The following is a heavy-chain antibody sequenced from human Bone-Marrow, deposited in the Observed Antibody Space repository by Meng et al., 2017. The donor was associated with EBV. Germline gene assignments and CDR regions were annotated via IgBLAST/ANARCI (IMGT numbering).Heavy chain of an antibody. CDR1: GFTFSGYG. J-gene: IGHJ5*02. CDR3: ARDLSGRFDP. V-gene: IGHV3-30*03. Sequence: QVELVESGGGVVQPGRSLRLSCAASGFTFSGYGMFWVRQAPGKGPEWVAIIPSDGNIYYADSVKGRFTISRDNSKNTLNLQMNSLRGEDTAVYYCARDLSGRFDPWGQGTLVTVFS. D-gene: IGHD1-14*01. CDR2: IPSDGNI.